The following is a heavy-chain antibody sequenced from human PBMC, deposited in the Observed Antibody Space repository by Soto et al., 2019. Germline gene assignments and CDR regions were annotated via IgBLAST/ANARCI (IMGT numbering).Heavy chain of an antibody. V-gene: IGHV3-30-3*01. J-gene: IGHJ2*01. CDR1: GFTFSSYA. Sequence: QVQLVESGGGVVQPGRSLRLSCAASGFTFSSYAMHWVRQAPGKGLEWVAVISYDGSNKYYADSVKGRFTISRDNSKNTLYLQLNSLRAEDTAVYYCARPLWRNDYNWAYFDRWGRGTLVTVSS. CDR3: ARPLWRNDYNWAYFDR. D-gene: IGHD4-4*01. CDR2: ISYDGSNK.